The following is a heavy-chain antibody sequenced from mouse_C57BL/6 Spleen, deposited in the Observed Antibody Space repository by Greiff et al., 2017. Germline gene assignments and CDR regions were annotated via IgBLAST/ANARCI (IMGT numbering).Heavy chain of an antibody. CDR2: IYPGDGDT. CDR3: ARGGVYYGNYEDY. Sequence: VQLQQSGPELVKPGASVKISCKASGYAFSSSWMNWVKQRPGKGLEWIGRIYPGDGDTNYNGKFKGKATLTADKSSSTAYMQLSSLTSEDSAVYFCARGGVYYGNYEDYWGQGTTLTVSS. D-gene: IGHD2-1*01. V-gene: IGHV1-82*01. CDR1: GYAFSSSW. J-gene: IGHJ2*01.